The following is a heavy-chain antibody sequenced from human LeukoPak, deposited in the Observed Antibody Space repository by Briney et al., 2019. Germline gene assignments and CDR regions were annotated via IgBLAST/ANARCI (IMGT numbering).Heavy chain of an antibody. CDR2: ISGSGGST. D-gene: IGHD6-13*01. J-gene: IGHJ4*02. Sequence: GGSLRLSCAASGFTFSSYAVSWVRQAPGKGLEWVSAISGSGGSTYYADSVKGRFTISRDNSKNTLYLQMNSLRAEDTAVYYCAKGYSGYSSSWCDYWGQGTLVTVSS. CDR3: AKGYSGYSSSWCDY. CDR1: GFTFSSYA. V-gene: IGHV3-23*01.